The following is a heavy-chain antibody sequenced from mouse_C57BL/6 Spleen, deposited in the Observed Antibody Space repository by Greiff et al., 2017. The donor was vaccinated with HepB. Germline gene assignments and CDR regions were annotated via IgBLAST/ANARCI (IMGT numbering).Heavy chain of an antibody. CDR2: IDPSDSYT. J-gene: IGHJ3*01. CDR3: AYSNYVWFAY. V-gene: IGHV1-69*01. Sequence: QVQLQQPGAELVMPGASVKLSCKASGYTFTSYWMHWVKQRPGQGLEWIGEIDPSDSYTNYNQKFKGKSTLTVDKSSSTAYMQLSSLTSEDSAVYYWAYSNYVWFAYWGQGTLVTVSA. D-gene: IGHD2-5*01. CDR1: GYTFTSYW.